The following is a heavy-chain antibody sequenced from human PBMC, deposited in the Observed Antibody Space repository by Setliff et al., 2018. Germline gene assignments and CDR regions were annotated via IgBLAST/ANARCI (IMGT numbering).Heavy chain of an antibody. CDR3: ARHREHGGDSDY. V-gene: IGHV4-38-2*02. CDR2: IGHTGSI. CDR1: VYSISSGYI. Sequence: PSETLSLTCTFSVYSISSGYIWGWIRQPPGKGLEWVGNIGHTGSINYNPSLKSRLTISRDTSKSQVSLKLNSVTATDTAVYYCARHREHGGDSDYRGQGHLITVSS. J-gene: IGHJ4*02. D-gene: IGHD2-21*02.